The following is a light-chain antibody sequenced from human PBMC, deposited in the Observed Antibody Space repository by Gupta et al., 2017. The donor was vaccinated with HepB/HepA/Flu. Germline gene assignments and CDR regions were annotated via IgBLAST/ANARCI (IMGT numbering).Light chain of an antibody. CDR1: TSDVGGYEY. J-gene: IGLJ1*01. Sequence: QSALTQPASVSGSPGQSITIFCTGTTSDVGGYEYVSWYQKFPGKAPRLIIYDVSNRLSGVVSRFSGSKSVNTASLTISGLRTEDEADYYCSSYTSTSTLEVFGTGTKVTVL. CDR2: DVS. CDR3: SSYTSTSTLEV. V-gene: IGLV2-14*03.